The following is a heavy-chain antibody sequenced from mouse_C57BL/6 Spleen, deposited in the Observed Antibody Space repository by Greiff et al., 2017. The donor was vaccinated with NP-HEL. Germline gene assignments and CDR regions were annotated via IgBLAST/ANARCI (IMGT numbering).Heavy chain of an antibody. J-gene: IGHJ4*01. D-gene: IGHD6-5*01. CDR2: IYPGSGNT. CDR3: ARHVSLYYYAMDY. CDR1: GYTFTDYY. Sequence: QVQLKESGAELVRPGASVKLSCKASGYTFTDYYINWVKQRPGQGLEWIARIYPGSGNTYYNEKFKGKATLTAEKSSSTAYMQLSSLTSEDSAVYFCARHVSLYYYAMDYWGQGTSVTVAS. V-gene: IGHV1-76*01.